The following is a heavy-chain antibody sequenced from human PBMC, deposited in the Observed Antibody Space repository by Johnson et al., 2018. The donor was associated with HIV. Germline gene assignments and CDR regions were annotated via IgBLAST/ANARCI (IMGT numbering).Heavy chain of an antibody. CDR2: ISRGGSSASAI. CDR3: AYPREGSSWSNDAFDI. Sequence: VLLVESGGGVVQPGRSLRLSCAASGFIFSGYAMHWVRQAPGKGLEWVSYISRGGSSASAIYYADSVQGRFTISRDNAKNSLYLQMNSPRAEDTAVYYCAYPREGSSWSNDAFDIWGQGTMVTVSS. V-gene: IGHV3-48*03. J-gene: IGHJ3*02. CDR1: GFIFSGYA. D-gene: IGHD6-13*01.